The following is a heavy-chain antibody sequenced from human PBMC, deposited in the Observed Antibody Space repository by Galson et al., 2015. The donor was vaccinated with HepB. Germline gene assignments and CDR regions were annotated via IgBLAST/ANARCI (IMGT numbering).Heavy chain of an antibody. CDR3: ARESYPSIAAAGTYAFDI. V-gene: IGHV3-30-3*01. Sequence: SLRLSCAASGFTFSSYAMHWVRQAPGKGLEWVAVISYDGSNKYYADSVKGRFTISRDNSKNTLYLQMNSLRAEDTAVYYCARESYPSIAAAGTYAFDIWGQGTMVTVSS. CDR2: ISYDGSNK. J-gene: IGHJ3*02. D-gene: IGHD6-13*01. CDR1: GFTFSSYA.